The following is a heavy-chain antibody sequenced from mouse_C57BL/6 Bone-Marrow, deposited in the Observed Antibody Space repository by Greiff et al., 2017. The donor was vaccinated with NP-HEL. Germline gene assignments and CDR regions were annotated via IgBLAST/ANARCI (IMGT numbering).Heavy chain of an antibody. CDR2: IYPGSGST. V-gene: IGHV1-55*01. CDR1: GYTFTSYW. D-gene: IGHD2-4*01. CDR3: AREGLRRDVSWLAY. Sequence: QVQLQQPGAELVKPGASVKMSCKASGYTFTSYWITWVKQRPGQGLEWIGDIYPGSGSTNYNEKFKSKATLTVDTSSSTAYMQLSSLTSEDSAVYYCAREGLRRDVSWLAYWGQGTLVTVSA. J-gene: IGHJ3*01.